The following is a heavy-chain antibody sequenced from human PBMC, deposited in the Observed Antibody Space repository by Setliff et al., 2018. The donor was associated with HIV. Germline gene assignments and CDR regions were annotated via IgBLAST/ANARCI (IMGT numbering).Heavy chain of an antibody. J-gene: IGHJ6*02. CDR3: ARGWVRGPIISPGTYFSYGLDV. D-gene: IGHD3-10*01. V-gene: IGHV4-38-2*01. Sequence: SETLSLTCAVSGYSITSVYYWGWIRQPPGKGLEWIGSIYHSGSTYYNPSLKSRVTISVDTSKNQFSLKLTSMTAADTAVYYCARGWVRGPIISPGTYFSYGLDVWGQGTPVTVSS. CDR2: IYHSGST. CDR1: GYSITSVYY.